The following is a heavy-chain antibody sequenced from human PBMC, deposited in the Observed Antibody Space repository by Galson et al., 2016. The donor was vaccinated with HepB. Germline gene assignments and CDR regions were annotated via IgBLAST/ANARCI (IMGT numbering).Heavy chain of an antibody. J-gene: IGHJ6*02. Sequence: LRLSCAASGFTFSSYSMTWVRQAPGKGLEWVSSIGSRTTYIYYADSVRGRFTISRDNAKNSLYLQLNSLRAEDTAVYYCARLIQYYYYAMDVWGQGTTVTVSS. CDR2: IGSRTTYI. CDR1: GFTFSSYS. D-gene: IGHD2-21*01. V-gene: IGHV3-21*01. CDR3: ARLIQYYYYAMDV.